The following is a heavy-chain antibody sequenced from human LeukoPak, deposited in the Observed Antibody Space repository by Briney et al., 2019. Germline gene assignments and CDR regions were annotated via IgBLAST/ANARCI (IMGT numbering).Heavy chain of an antibody. Sequence: SETLSLTCTVSGGSISSGSYYWSWIRQPAGKGLEWIGRIYTSGSTNYNPSLKSRVTISVDTSKNQFSLKLSSVTAADTAVYYCARGRSSGWYYFDYWGQGTLVTVSS. CDR2: IYTSGST. J-gene: IGHJ4*02. D-gene: IGHD6-19*01. CDR3: ARGRSSGWYYFDY. CDR1: GGSISSGSYY. V-gene: IGHV4-61*02.